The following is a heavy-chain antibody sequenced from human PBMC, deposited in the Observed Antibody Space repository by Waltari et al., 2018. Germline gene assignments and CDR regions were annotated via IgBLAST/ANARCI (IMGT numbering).Heavy chain of an antibody. CDR1: ADPMSTSAY. CDR3: ARDRGRGLYLDT. D-gene: IGHD1-1*01. J-gene: IGHJ4*02. CDR2: VRGDGKT. Sequence: QWQLQESGPGLLKPSGPLSLICAVPADPMSTSAYWSWVRPPPGKGLEWLGQVRGDGKTNYNPSFASRVTMSLDTSTYHFALKLTSATAADTALYYCARDRGRGLYLDTWGQGTLVTVSP. V-gene: IGHV4-4*02.